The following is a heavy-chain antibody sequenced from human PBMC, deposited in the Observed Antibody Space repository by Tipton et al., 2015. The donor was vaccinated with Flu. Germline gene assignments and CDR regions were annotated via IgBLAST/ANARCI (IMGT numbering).Heavy chain of an antibody. D-gene: IGHD3-22*01. J-gene: IGHJ4*02. CDR3: ARDYYESSGFYD. CDR2: VYFTGKT. V-gene: IGHV4-61*01. Sequence: TLSLTCTVSGGSVSNRSYYWNWIRQPPGKGLEWIGNVYFTGKTDYNPSLESRVTISVDTSKHQFSLNLRSVTAADTAVYYCARDYYESSGFYDWGQGTLVTVSS. CDR1: GGSVSNRSYY.